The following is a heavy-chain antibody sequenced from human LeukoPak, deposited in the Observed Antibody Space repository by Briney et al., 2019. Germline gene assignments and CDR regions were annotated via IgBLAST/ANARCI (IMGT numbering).Heavy chain of an antibody. Sequence: SQTLSLTCTVSGGSISSYYWSWIRQPPGKGLEWIGYIYYSGSTNYNPSLKSRVTISVDTSKNQFSLKLSPVTAADTAVYYCARYRHDYVWGSYRYIAFDIWGQGTMVTVSS. CDR1: GGSISSYY. V-gene: IGHV4-59*08. J-gene: IGHJ3*02. CDR3: ARYRHDYVWGSYRYIAFDI. D-gene: IGHD3-16*02. CDR2: IYYSGST.